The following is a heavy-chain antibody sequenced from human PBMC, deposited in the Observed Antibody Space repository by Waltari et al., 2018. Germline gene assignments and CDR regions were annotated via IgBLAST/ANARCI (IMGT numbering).Heavy chain of an antibody. CDR2: ISYSGTT. Sequence: QLQLQESGPGLVKPSETLSLTCTVSGGSISSGSYYWGWIRQPPGKGLESIGYISYSGTTYNNVPFKGGVTRSVDTPRDQYSLSLRSVAAADTAVYYWARDYGNGEGWLDPWGQGTLVTVSS. V-gene: IGHV4-39*07. CDR1: GGSISSGSYY. J-gene: IGHJ5*02. CDR3: ARDYGNGEGWLDP. D-gene: IGHD3-16*01.